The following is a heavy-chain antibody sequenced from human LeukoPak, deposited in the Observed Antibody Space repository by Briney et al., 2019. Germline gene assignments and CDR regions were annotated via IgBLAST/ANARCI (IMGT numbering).Heavy chain of an antibody. CDR3: ARDSSSWYGFY. CDR1: GGSISSGDYY. Sequence: PSKTLSLTCTVSGGSISSGDYYWSWIRQPPGKGLEWIGYIYYSGSTYYNPSLKSRVTISVDTSKNQFSLKLSSVTAADTAVYYCARDSSSWYGFYWGQGTLVTVSS. D-gene: IGHD6-13*01. CDR2: IYYSGST. J-gene: IGHJ4*02. V-gene: IGHV4-30-4*08.